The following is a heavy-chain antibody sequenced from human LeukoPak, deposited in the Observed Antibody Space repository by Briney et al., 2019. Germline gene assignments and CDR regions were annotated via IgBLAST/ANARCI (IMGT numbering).Heavy chain of an antibody. V-gene: IGHV1-24*01. J-gene: IGHJ5*02. Sequence: ASVKVSCKVSGYTLTELSMHWVRQAPGKGLEWMGGFDPEDGETIYAQKFQGRVTMTEDTSTDTAYMELSSLRSEDTAVYYCATESRMVRGVANWFDPWGQGTLVTVSS. CDR1: GYTLTELS. D-gene: IGHD3-10*01. CDR2: FDPEDGET. CDR3: ATESRMVRGVANWFDP.